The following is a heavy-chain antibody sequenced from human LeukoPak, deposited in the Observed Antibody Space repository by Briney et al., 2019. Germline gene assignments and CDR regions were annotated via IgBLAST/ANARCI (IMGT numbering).Heavy chain of an antibody. CDR2: IYYSGRT. J-gene: IGHJ4*02. CDR3: ARGVDYYGV. Sequence: SETLSLTCTVSGGSISSYYWNWIRQPPGKGLEWIGYIYYSGRTNYNPSLKSRVTISVDTSKNQFSLKLSSVTAADTAVYYCARGVDYYGVWGQGTLVTVSS. CDR1: GGSISSYY. V-gene: IGHV4-59*01. D-gene: IGHD3-10*01.